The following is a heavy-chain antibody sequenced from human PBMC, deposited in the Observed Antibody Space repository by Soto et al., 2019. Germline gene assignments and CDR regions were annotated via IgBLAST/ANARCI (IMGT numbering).Heavy chain of an antibody. D-gene: IGHD3-3*01. V-gene: IGHV4-34*01. Sequence: SETLSLTCAVYGGSFSGYYWSWIRQPPGKGLEWIGEINHSGSTNYNPSIKSRVTISVDTSKNQFSLKLSSVTAADTAVFYCARGIGSNFGVVIISYFDYWGQGTLVTVSS. CDR2: INHSGST. CDR3: ARGIGSNFGVVIISYFDY. CDR1: GGSFSGYY. J-gene: IGHJ4*02.